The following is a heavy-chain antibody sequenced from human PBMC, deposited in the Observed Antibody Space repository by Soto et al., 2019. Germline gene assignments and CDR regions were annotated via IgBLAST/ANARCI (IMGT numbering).Heavy chain of an antibody. CDR1: GYTFTGSY. D-gene: IGHD3-3*01. CDR3: ARAPSLYDFWSGYYISYFDY. J-gene: IGHJ4*02. Sequence: ASVKVSCKASGYTFTGSYMHWVRQAPGQGLEWMGWFNPNSGGTNYAQKFQGWVTMTRDTSISTAYMELSRLRSDDTAVYYCARAPSLYDFWSGYYISYFDYWGQGTLVTVSS. V-gene: IGHV1-2*04. CDR2: FNPNSGGT.